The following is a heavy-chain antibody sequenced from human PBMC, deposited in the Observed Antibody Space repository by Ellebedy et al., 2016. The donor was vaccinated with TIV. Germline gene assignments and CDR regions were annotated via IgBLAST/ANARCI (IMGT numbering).Heavy chain of an antibody. CDR2: IGPSSNYA. V-gene: IGHV3-23*01. CDR3: AKEMVSRSSLTYDY. CDR1: GFTFSSYS. Sequence: GESLKISCAASGFTFSSYSMNWVRQAPGKGVEWVSAIGPSSNYAFYADSVKGRFTISRDNFKNTLYLQMDSLRAEDTAVYYCAKEMVSRSSLTYDYWGQGTLLTVSS. J-gene: IGHJ4*02. D-gene: IGHD6-13*01.